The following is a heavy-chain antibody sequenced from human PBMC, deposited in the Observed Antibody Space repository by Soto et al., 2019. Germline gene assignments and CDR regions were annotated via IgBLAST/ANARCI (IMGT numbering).Heavy chain of an antibody. CDR2: IYYSGST. CDR3: ARDVQQQLVSYWFDP. D-gene: IGHD6-13*01. Sequence: SETLSLTCTVSGGSISSGGYYWSWIRQHPGKGLEWIGYIYYSGSTYYNPSLKSRVTISVDTSKNQFSLQLNSVTPEYTAVYYCARDVQQQLVSYWFDPWGQGTLVTVSS. V-gene: IGHV4-31*03. CDR1: GGSISSGGYY. J-gene: IGHJ5*02.